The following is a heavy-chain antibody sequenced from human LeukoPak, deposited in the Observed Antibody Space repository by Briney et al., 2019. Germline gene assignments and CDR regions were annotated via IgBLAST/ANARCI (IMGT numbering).Heavy chain of an antibody. D-gene: IGHD2-21*02. V-gene: IGHV3-66*01. Sequence: GGSLRLSRAASGFTVSSNYMSWVRQAPGKGLEWVSVIYSDGSTYYADSVKGRFTISRDNSKNTLYLQMNSLRAEDTAVYYCARGVVVTANGHDYFDYWGQGTLVTVSS. CDR2: IYSDGST. J-gene: IGHJ4*02. CDR1: GFTVSSNY. CDR3: ARGVVVTANGHDYFDY.